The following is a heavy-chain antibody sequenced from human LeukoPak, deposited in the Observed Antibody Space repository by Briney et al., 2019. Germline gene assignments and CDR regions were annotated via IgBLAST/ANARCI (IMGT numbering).Heavy chain of an antibody. J-gene: IGHJ4*02. CDR1: GGSISSSNW. V-gene: IGHV4-4*02. D-gene: IGHD3-10*01. CDR2: IYHSGST. Sequence: SGTLSLTCAVSGGSISSSNWWSWVRQPPGKGLEWIGEIYHSGSTNYNPSLKSRVTISVDKSKNQFSLKLSSVTAADTAVYYCARARAYYGSGSSYDYWGQGTLVTVSS. CDR3: ARARAYYGSGSSYDY.